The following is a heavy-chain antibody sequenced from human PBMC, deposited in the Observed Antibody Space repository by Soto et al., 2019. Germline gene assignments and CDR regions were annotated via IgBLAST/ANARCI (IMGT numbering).Heavy chain of an antibody. CDR1: GFTFSSYS. Sequence: EVQLVESGGGLVQPGGSLRLSCAASGFTFSSYSMNWVRQAPWKGLEWVSYISSSSSTIYYAGSVKGRFTISRDNAKNSLYLQMNSLRAEDTAVYYCAREYDILNWFDPWGQGTLVTVSS. CDR2: ISSSSSTI. D-gene: IGHD3-9*01. CDR3: AREYDILNWFDP. V-gene: IGHV3-48*01. J-gene: IGHJ5*02.